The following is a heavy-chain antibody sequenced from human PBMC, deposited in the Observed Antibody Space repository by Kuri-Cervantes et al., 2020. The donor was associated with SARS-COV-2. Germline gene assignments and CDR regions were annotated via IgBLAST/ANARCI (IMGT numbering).Heavy chain of an antibody. CDR3: ARETGDNTMYYFDY. CDR2: IYTSGST. V-gene: IGHV4-4*07. D-gene: IGHD7-27*01. J-gene: IGHJ4*02. Sequence: GSLRLSGTVSGGSISSYYWSWIRQPAGKGLEWIGRIYTSGSTNYNPSLKSRVTMSVDTSKNQFSLKLSSVTAADTAVYYCARETGDNTMYYFDYWGQGTLVTVSS. CDR1: GGSISSYY.